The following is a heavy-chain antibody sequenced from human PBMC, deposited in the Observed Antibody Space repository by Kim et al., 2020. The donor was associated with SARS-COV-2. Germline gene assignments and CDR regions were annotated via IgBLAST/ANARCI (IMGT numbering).Heavy chain of an antibody. J-gene: IGHJ4*02. D-gene: IGHD3-10*01. CDR3: ARDPGYGSGSYPDY. Sequence: SETLSLTCTVSGYSISSGYYWGWIRQPPGKGLEWIGSIYHSGSTYYNPSLKSRVTISVDTSKNQFSLKLSSVTAADTAVYYCARDPGYGSGSYPDYWGQG. CDR2: IYHSGST. CDR1: GYSISSGYY. V-gene: IGHV4-38-2*02.